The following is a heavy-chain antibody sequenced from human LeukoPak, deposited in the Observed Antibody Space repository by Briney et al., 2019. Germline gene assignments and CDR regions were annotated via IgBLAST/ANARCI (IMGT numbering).Heavy chain of an antibody. CDR2: IKQDGSEK. D-gene: IGHD3-9*01. V-gene: IGHV3-7*01. CDR3: ATDYTYYDILTGYPYWYFDL. Sequence: PGGSLRLSCAASGFTFSSYWMSWVRQAPGKGLEWVANIKQDGSEKYYVDSVKGRFTISRDNAKNSLYLQMNSLRAEDTAVYYCATDYTYYDILTGYPYWYFDLWGRGTLVTVSS. CDR1: GFTFSSYW. J-gene: IGHJ2*01.